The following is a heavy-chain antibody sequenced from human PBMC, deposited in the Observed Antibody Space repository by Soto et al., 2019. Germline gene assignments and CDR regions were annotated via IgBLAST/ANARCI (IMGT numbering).Heavy chain of an antibody. J-gene: IGHJ6*02. D-gene: IGHD3-22*01. CDR2: IYYSGST. CDR1: GGSISSYY. CDR3: ARYDHYYDSSGYYYHYYGMDV. Sequence: KPSETLSLTCTVSGGSISSYYWSWIRQPPGKGLEWIGYIYYSGSTNYNPSLKSRVTISVDTSKNQFSLKLSSVTAADTAVYYCARYDHYYDSSGYYYHYYGMDVWGQGTTVTVS. V-gene: IGHV4-59*01.